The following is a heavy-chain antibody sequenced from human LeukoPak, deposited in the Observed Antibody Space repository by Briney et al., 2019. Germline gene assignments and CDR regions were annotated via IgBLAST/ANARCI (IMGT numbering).Heavy chain of an antibody. D-gene: IGHD3-10*01. V-gene: IGHV4-34*01. CDR3: ARHVYYYGSGSYYPTYYYYMDV. J-gene: IGHJ6*03. CDR2: INHSGSI. CDR1: GGSFSGYY. Sequence: SETLSLTCAVYGGSFSGYYWSWIRQPPGKGLEWIGEINHSGSINYNPSLKSRVTISVDTSKNQFSLKLNSVTAADTDVYYCARHVYYYGSGSYYPTYYYYMDVWGKGTTVTISS.